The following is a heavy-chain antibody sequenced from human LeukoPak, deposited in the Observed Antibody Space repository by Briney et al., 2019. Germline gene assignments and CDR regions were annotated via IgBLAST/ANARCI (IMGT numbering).Heavy chain of an antibody. CDR3: ARDREQLGGFDY. CDR1: GFTFSSYS. V-gene: IGHV3-21*01. Sequence: PGGSLRLSCAASGFTFSSYSMNWVRQAPGKGLEWVSSISSSSSYIYYADSVKGRFTISRDNAKNSLYLQMNSLRAEDTAVYYCARDREQLGGFDYWGQGTLVTVSS. CDR2: ISSSSSYI. D-gene: IGHD6-13*01. J-gene: IGHJ4*02.